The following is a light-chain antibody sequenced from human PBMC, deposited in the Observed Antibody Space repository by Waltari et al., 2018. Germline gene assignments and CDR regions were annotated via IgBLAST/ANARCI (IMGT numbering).Light chain of an antibody. CDR1: SSDIGAFDL. Sequence: QSALAQPASVSGSPGQSITISCTGSSSDIGAFDLVSWYQQHPGRAPRLIISNVSERPSGVPHRFSGSKSGNTASLTISSLRSEDESLYFCSSFTTGSTGLFGGGTKLTVL. J-gene: IGLJ2*01. CDR3: SSFTTGSTGL. CDR2: NVS. V-gene: IGLV2-14*03.